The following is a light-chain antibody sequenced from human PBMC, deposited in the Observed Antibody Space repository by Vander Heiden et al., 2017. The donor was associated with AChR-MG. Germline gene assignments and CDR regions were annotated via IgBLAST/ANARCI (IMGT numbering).Light chain of an antibody. J-gene: IGKJ1*01. CDR1: QSVSSSY. CDR3: QQYGSSPQT. Sequence: ELVLTQSPGTLSLSPGESATLPCRASQSVSSSYLAWYQQKPGQAPRLLIYGASSRATGIPDRFSGSGSGTDFTLTISRLEPEDFAVYYCQQYGSSPQTFGQGTKVEIK. CDR2: GAS. V-gene: IGKV3-20*01.